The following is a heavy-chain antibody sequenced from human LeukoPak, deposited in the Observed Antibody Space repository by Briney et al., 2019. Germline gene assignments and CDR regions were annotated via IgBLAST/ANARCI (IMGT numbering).Heavy chain of an antibody. CDR3: ARVNGGSVDY. CDR1: GGSISSGDYY. CDR2: IFYSGST. D-gene: IGHD4-23*01. V-gene: IGHV4-30-4*08. J-gene: IGHJ4*02. Sequence: SETLSLTCTVSGGSISSGDYYWSWIRQPPGEGLEWIGYIFYSGSTYYNPSLKSRVTISVDTSKNQFSLKLNSVTAADTAVYYCARVNGGSVDYWGQGTLVTVSS.